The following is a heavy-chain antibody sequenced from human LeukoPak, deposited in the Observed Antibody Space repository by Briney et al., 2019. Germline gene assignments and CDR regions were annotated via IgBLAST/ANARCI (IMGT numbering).Heavy chain of an antibody. CDR3: ARDPDPSFYDSLTGTGDGAHDY. CDR1: GYTFTGYY. D-gene: IGHD3-9*01. Sequence: ASVKVSCKASGYTFTGYYMHWVRQAPGQGLEWMGWINPNSGGTNYAQKFQGRVTMTRDRSISTAYMELSRLRSDDTAVYYCARDPDPSFYDSLTGTGDGAHDYWGQGTLVTVSS. J-gene: IGHJ4*02. CDR2: INPNSGGT. V-gene: IGHV1-2*02.